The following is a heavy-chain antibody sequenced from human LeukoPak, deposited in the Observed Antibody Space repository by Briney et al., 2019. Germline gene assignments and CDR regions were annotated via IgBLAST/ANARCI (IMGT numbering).Heavy chain of an antibody. Sequence: ASVKVSCKASGYTFTGYYMHWVRQAPGQGLEWMGWINPNSGGTNYAQKFQGRVTMTRDTSISTAYMELSRLRSDDTAVYYCARGRDTMIVVAANWFDPWGQGTLVTVSS. J-gene: IGHJ5*02. D-gene: IGHD3-22*01. CDR1: GYTFTGYY. CDR3: ARGRDTMIVVAANWFDP. V-gene: IGHV1-2*02. CDR2: INPNSGGT.